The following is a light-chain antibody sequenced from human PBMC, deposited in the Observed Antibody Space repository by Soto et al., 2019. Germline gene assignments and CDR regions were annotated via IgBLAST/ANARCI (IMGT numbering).Light chain of an antibody. CDR2: DVS. V-gene: IGLV2-14*01. CDR1: SSDVGGYNY. CDR3: SSYTSSSTLKV. J-gene: IGLJ1*01. Sequence: LTQPASVSGSPGQSITISCTGTSSDVGGYNYVSWYQQHPGKAPKLMIYDVSNRPSGVSNRFSGSKSGNTASLTISGLQAEDEADYYCSSYTSSSTLKVFGTGTKV.